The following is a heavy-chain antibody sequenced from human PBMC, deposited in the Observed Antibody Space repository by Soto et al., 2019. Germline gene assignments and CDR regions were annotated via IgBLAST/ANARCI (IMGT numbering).Heavy chain of an antibody. CDR1: GFSLSTSGVG. CDR2: IYWDDDK. Sequence: QITLKESGPTLVKPTQTLTLTCTFSGFSLSTSGVGVGWFRQPPGKALEWLALIYWDDDKRYSPSLKGRLTITKDTSKNQVVLTMTNMDPVDTATYYCAHRQATGMLWSNCFDPWGQGTLVTVSS. D-gene: IGHD3-3*01. J-gene: IGHJ5*02. V-gene: IGHV2-5*02. CDR3: AHRQATGMLWSNCFDP.